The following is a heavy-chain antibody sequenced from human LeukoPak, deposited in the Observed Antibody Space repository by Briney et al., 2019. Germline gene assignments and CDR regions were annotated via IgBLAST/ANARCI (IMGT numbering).Heavy chain of an antibody. CDR3: XXXXYSSGWSYFDY. CDR1: GFTFSSYA. J-gene: IGHJ4*02. CDR2: ISGSGGST. V-gene: IGHV3-23*01. D-gene: IGHD6-19*01. Sequence: GGSLRLSCAASGFTFSSYAMSWVRQAPGKGLEWVSAISGSGGSTYYADSVKGRFTISRDNSKNTLYLQMSSLRAEDTAVYYXXXXXYSSGWSYFDYWGQGTLVTVSS.